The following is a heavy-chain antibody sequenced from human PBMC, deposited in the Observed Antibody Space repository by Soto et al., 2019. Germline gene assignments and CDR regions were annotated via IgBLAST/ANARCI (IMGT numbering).Heavy chain of an antibody. CDR3: AREKYCSSTSCYPYYYDSSGYPLAFDI. J-gene: IGHJ3*02. CDR2: IIPIFGTA. D-gene: IGHD2-2*01. V-gene: IGHV1-69*13. Sequence: SVKVSCKASGGTFSSYAISWVRQAPGQGLEWMGGIIPIFGTANYAQKFQGRVTITADESTSTAYMELSSLRTEDTAVYYCAREKYCSSTSCYPYYYDSSGYPLAFDIWGQGTMVTVSS. CDR1: GGTFSSYA.